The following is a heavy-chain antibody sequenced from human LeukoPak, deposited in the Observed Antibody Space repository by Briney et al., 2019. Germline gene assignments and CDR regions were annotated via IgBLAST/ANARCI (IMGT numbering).Heavy chain of an antibody. Sequence: PGRSLTLSCAASGFTFRSYAMHWVRQAPGRGLQRVAVISSDGSDKYYADSVKGRFTISRDNSKNTLYLQMNSLRAEDTAVYYCAKDRDIAAAGYYFDYWGQGTLVTVSS. CDR1: GFTFRSYA. D-gene: IGHD6-13*01. J-gene: IGHJ4*02. CDR3: AKDRDIAAAGYYFDY. V-gene: IGHV3-30*18. CDR2: ISSDGSDK.